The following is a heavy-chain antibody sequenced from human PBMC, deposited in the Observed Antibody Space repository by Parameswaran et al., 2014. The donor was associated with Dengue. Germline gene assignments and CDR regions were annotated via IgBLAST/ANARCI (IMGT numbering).Heavy chain of an antibody. V-gene: IGHV3-33*01. D-gene: IGHD1-1*01. CDR3: ARDDWNFGHYGLDV. CDR2: IWYDGSNE. Sequence: MPGVRQAPGKGLEWVALIWYDGSNEYYADSVKGRFTISRDNSKNTLYLQMNSLRGEDTAVYYCARDDWNFGHYGLDVWGQGTTVTVSS. J-gene: IGHJ6*02.